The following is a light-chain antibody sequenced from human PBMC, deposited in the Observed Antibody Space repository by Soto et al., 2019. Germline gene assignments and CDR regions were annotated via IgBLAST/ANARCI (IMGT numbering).Light chain of an antibody. J-gene: IGKJ1*01. CDR3: QQTYSTPWT. CDR1: QNIDSY. V-gene: IGKV1-39*01. Sequence: DIQMTQSPSSLSASVGARVPITCRASQNIDSYLNWYQQRPGKAPKLLIHDASSLQSGVPSRFSGSGSGTDFALTINSLQPEDFATIYCQQTYSTPWTFGQGTKV. CDR2: DAS.